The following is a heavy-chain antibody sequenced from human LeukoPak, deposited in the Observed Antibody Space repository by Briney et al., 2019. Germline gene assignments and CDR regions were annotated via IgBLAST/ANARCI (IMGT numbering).Heavy chain of an antibody. D-gene: IGHD2-8*01. CDR3: ARHVLYSYFDY. Sequence: SETLSLTCTVSGGSIGNYYWSWIRQPPGKGLEWIGYIYYSGSTNYSPSLKSRVTISVDTSNNQFSLRLTSVTAADTAVYYCARHVLYSYFDYWGQGSLVTVSA. J-gene: IGHJ4*02. V-gene: IGHV4-59*08. CDR1: GGSIGNYY. CDR2: IYYSGST.